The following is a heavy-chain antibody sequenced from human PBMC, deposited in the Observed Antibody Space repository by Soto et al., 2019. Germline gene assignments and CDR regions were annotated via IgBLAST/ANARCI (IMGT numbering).Heavy chain of an antibody. D-gene: IGHD2-2*01. CDR2: ISWDGGST. CDR1: GFTFDDYT. Sequence: GGSLRLSCAASGFTFDDYTMHWVRQAPGKGLEWVSLISWDGGSTYYADSVKGRFTISRDNSKNSLYLQMNSLRTEDTALYYCAKEKCSSTSCRLDAFDIWGQGTMVTVS. J-gene: IGHJ3*02. V-gene: IGHV3-43*01. CDR3: AKEKCSSTSCRLDAFDI.